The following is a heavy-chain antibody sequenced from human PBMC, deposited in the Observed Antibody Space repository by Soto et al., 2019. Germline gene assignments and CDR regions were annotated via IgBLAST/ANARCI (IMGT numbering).Heavy chain of an antibody. J-gene: IGHJ5*02. CDR3: TRGPPRVQWFDP. CDR2: IYFTGST. Sequence: SETLSLTCTVSGGAVSSGTYYWSWIRQPPGKGREWVGHIYFTGSTNYNPSLKSRVTMSLDTSRNQFSLKLSSVTAADTAVYYCTRGPPRVQWFDPWGLGTLVTVSS. CDR1: GGAVSSGTYY. V-gene: IGHV4-61*01.